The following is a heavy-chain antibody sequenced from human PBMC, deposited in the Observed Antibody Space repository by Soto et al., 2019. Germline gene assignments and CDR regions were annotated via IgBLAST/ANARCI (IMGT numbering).Heavy chain of an antibody. J-gene: IGHJ6*03. V-gene: IGHV4-34*01. CDR3: ARGRSVRALPAVYYYYYMDV. Sequence: SETLSLTCAVYGGSFSGYYWSWIRQPPGKGLEWIGEINHSGSTNYKPSLKSRVTISVDTSKNQFSLKLSSVTAADTAVYYCARGRSVRALPAVYYYYYMDVWGKGTTVTVSS. CDR1: GGSFSGYY. CDR2: INHSGST. D-gene: IGHD6-19*01.